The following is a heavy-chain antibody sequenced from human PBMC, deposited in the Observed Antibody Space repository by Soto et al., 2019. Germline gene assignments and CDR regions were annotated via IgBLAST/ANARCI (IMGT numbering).Heavy chain of an antibody. CDR1: GDTFSFYT. J-gene: IGHJ4*02. CDR3: ATNYGSGSAPFDY. CDR2: IIPMLRMA. V-gene: IGHV1-69*02. D-gene: IGHD3-10*01. Sequence: QVQLVQSGAELKKPGASVKVSCTASGDTFSFYTMNWVRQAPGQGPEWMGRIIPMLRMANYAQKFQGRVTIIADKSTSTSYMELSSLRSEDTAVYYCATNYGSGSAPFDYWGQGTLVTVSS.